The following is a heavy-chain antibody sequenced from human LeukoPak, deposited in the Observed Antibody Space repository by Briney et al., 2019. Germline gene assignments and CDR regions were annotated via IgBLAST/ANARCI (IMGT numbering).Heavy chain of an antibody. V-gene: IGHV3-21*01. J-gene: IGHJ6*02. CDR2: ISSSASYM. CDR1: GFTFRNAW. CDR3: ARVSCSGSACYPYYYYAMDV. Sequence: SGGSLRLSCAASGFTFRNAWMSWVRQAPGKGLESISSISSSASYMYYGDSLKGRFTISRDNARNSLYLQMNSLRAEDTAVFYCARVSCSGSACYPYYYYAMDVWGQGTTVTVSS. D-gene: IGHD2-15*01.